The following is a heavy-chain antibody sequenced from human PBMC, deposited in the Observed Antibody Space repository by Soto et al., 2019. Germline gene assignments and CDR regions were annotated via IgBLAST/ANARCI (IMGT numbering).Heavy chain of an antibody. CDR2: ISAYNGNT. J-gene: IGHJ6*02. D-gene: IGHD3-10*01. CDR3: AREGSESYFYYYYGMDV. Sequence: ASVKVSCKASGYTFTSYGISWVRQAPGQELEWMGWISAYNGNTNYAQKLQGRVTMTTDTSTSTAYMELRSLRSDDTAVYYCAREGSESYFYYYYGMDVWGQGTTVTVSS. V-gene: IGHV1-18*01. CDR1: GYTFTSYG.